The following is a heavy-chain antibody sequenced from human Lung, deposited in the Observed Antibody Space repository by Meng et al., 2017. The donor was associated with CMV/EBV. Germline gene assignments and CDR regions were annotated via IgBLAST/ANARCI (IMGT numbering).Heavy chain of an antibody. Sequence: SCKASGYTFTTYYLHWVRQAPGQGLEWMGIINPSGGDTSYARRFQGRVTMTRDTSTSTVYMELSSLRSEDTAMYYCARANYFEWFDPWGQGTLVTVSS. CDR2: INPSGGDT. D-gene: IGHD2/OR15-2a*01. J-gene: IGHJ5*02. V-gene: IGHV1-46*01. CDR3: ARANYFEWFDP. CDR1: GYTFTTYY.